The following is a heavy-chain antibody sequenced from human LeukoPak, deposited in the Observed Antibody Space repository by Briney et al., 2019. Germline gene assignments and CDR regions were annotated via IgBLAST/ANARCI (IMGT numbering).Heavy chain of an antibody. J-gene: IGHJ5*02. CDR1: GFTVSSNY. CDR3: ARAEYDILTGPNWFDP. D-gene: IGHD3-9*01. CDR2: IYSGGST. Sequence: PGGSLRLSCAASGFTVSSNYMSWVRQAPGKGLEWVSVIYSGGSTYYADSVKGRFTISRDNSKNTLYLQMNSLRAEDTAVYYCARAEYDILTGPNWFDPWGQGTLVTVSS. V-gene: IGHV3-66*01.